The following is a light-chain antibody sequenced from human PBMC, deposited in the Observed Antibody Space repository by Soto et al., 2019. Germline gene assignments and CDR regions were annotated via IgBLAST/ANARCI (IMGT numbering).Light chain of an antibody. Sequence: EIVLTQSPGTLSLSPGERVTLSCRASQSVSSSYLAWYQQKPGQAPRLHIYGASSRATGIPDRFSGSGSGTDFTLTISRLEPEDFAVYYCQQYGSSQWTFGQGTKVDI. V-gene: IGKV3-20*01. CDR3: QQYGSSQWT. CDR2: GAS. CDR1: QSVSSSY. J-gene: IGKJ1*01.